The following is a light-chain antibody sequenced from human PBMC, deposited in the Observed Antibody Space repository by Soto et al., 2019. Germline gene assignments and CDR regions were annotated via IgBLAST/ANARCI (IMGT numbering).Light chain of an antibody. Sequence: EIVMTQSPATLSVSPGERATLSCRASQSVTRNLAWYQQKPGQAPRLLIYGASTRATGIPARFSGSGSGTEFTLTISSLQSEDFAVYYCQQYNNWPGTFGQGTKVEI. CDR2: GAS. CDR3: QQYNNWPGT. J-gene: IGKJ1*01. CDR1: QSVTRN. V-gene: IGKV3-15*01.